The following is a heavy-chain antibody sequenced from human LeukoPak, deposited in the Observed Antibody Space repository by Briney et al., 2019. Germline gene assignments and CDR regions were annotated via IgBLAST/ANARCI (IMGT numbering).Heavy chain of an antibody. J-gene: IGHJ4*02. V-gene: IGHV4-59*01. D-gene: IGHD3-3*01. CDR2: IYYSGST. CDR1: GGSISSYY. CDR3: ARGHFGVVAHFDY. Sequence: SSETLSLTCTVSGGSISSYYWSWIRQPPGKGLEWIEYIYYSGSTNYNPSLKSRVTISVDTSKNQFSLKLSSVTAADTAVYYCARGHFGVVAHFDYWGQGTLVTVSS.